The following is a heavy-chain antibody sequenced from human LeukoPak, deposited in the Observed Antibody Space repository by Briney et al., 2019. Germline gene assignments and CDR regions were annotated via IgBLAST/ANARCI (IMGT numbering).Heavy chain of an antibody. D-gene: IGHD3-9*01. CDR2: ISYDGSNK. Sequence: PGRSLRLSCAASGFTFSSYGMHWVRQAPGKGLEWVAVISYDGSNKYYADSVKGRFTISRDNSKNTLYLQMNSLRAEDTAVYYCAKELRYFDSPYFDYWGRGTLVTVSS. CDR1: GFTFSSYG. J-gene: IGHJ4*02. CDR3: AKELRYFDSPYFDY. V-gene: IGHV3-30*18.